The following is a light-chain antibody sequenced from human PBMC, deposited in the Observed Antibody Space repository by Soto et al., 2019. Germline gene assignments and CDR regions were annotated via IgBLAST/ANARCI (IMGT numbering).Light chain of an antibody. CDR2: AAS. V-gene: IGKV3-20*01. CDR1: QSVSSTY. Sequence: EIVLTQSPGTLSLSPGERATLSCRASQSVSSTYLAWYQQKPGQAPRLLIFAASSRATGIPDRFSGSGSGTDFALTISRLEPDDFAVYDCQQYGLSPPLYTFGHGTTLEIK. CDR3: QQYGLSPPLYT. J-gene: IGKJ2*01.